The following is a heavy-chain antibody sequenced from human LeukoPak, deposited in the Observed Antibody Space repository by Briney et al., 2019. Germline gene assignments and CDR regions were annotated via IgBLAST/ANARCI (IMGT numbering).Heavy chain of an antibody. Sequence: GGSLRLSCAVSGLTVSSNFISWVRQAPGKGLEWVSVIYSGGRTYYAGSVKGRFTISRDNSKNTVDLQMSSLRVDGSAVYYCVRGPPTPGFFHFFFWGQGTLATVSS. V-gene: IGHV3-66*01. J-gene: IGHJ4*02. CDR3: VRGPPTPGFFHFFF. CDR2: IYSGGRT. CDR1: GLTVSSNF. D-gene: IGHD2-15*01.